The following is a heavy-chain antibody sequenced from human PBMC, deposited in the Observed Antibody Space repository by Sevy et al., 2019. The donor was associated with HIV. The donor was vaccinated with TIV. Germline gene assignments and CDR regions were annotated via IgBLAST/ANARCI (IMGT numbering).Heavy chain of an antibody. J-gene: IGHJ6*02. V-gene: IGHV1-46*01. CDR1: GYTFTSNY. CDR2: INPSGVSA. D-gene: IGHD6-13*01. Sequence: ASVKVSCKASGYTFTSNYMHWVRQAPGQGPEWMGIINPSGVSASYAQKFQGRVTVTRDTSTSTVYMELSSLRSEDTAVYYCARDRAAAGKKYYYYGMDVWGQGTTVTVSS. CDR3: ARDRAAAGKKYYYYGMDV.